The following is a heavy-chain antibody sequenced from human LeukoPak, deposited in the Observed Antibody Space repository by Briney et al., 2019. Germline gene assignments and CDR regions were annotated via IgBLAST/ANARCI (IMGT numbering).Heavy chain of an antibody. V-gene: IGHV4-4*02. Sequence: SETLSLTCAVSGGSISSSNWWSWVRQPPGKGLEWIGEINHSGSTNYNPSLKSRVTISVDTSKNQFSLKLSSVTAADTAVYYCARGRITIFGVVTLFDYWGQGTLVTVSS. CDR2: INHSGST. D-gene: IGHD3-3*01. J-gene: IGHJ4*02. CDR1: GGSISSSNW. CDR3: ARGRITIFGVVTLFDY.